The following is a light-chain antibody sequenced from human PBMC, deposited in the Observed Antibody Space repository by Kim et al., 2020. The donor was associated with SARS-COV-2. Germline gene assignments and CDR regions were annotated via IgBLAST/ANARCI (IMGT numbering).Light chain of an antibody. Sequence: GQSVTISCTGTSSNVGGYNYVSWYQLHPGKAPKLMIYEVSKRPSGVPDRFSGSKSGNTASLTVSGLQAEDEADYYCSSYAGSNDFVFGTGTKVTVL. CDR3: SSYAGSNDFV. CDR2: EVS. J-gene: IGLJ1*01. V-gene: IGLV2-8*01. CDR1: SSNVGGYNY.